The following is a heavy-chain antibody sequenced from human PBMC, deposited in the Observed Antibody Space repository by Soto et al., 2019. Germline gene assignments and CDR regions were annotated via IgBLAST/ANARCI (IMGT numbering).Heavy chain of an antibody. J-gene: IGHJ4*02. D-gene: IGHD3-10*01. CDR3: ARVSRGPIDN. CDR1: GGTSTAYT. CDR2: VIPIFQTP. Sequence: QAQLGRSGVEVRKPGSWLKASCRASGGTSTAYTINWGRQAPGQGLEWMGGVIPIFQTPTYAQNFQGRVTITADESTSTAYMELNSLTSGDTAVYYCARVSRGPIDNWGQGTLVTVSS. V-gene: IGHV1-69*01.